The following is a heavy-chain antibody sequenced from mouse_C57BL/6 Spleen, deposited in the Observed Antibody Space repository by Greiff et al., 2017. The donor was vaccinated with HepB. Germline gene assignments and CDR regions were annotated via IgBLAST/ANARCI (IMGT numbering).Heavy chain of an antibody. CDR2: ISSGSSTI. V-gene: IGHV5-17*01. CDR1: GFTFSDYG. J-gene: IGHJ1*03. Sequence: EVKLVESGGGLVKPGGSLKLSCAASGFTFSDYGMHWVRQAPEKGLEWVAYISSGSSTIYYADTVKGRFTISRDNAKNTLFLQMTSLRSEDTAMYYCARQGDLYWYFDVWGTGTTVTVSS. CDR3: ARQGDLYWYFDV. D-gene: IGHD3-3*01.